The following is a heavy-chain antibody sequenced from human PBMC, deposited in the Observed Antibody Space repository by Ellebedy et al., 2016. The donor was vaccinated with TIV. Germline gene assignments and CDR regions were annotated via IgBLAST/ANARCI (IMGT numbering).Heavy chain of an antibody. D-gene: IGHD5-12*01. V-gene: IGHV3-20*04. CDR3: VRAPRGQYYFDF. Sequence: GESLKISXASFGFTFDDYSMSWVRQAPGKGLEWVSGINWNGGTTYYADSVKGRFTISSDNAKNSLYLQMNSLRAEDTALYYCVRAPRGQYYFDFWGQGTLVTVSS. CDR2: INWNGGTT. CDR1: GFTFDDYS. J-gene: IGHJ4*02.